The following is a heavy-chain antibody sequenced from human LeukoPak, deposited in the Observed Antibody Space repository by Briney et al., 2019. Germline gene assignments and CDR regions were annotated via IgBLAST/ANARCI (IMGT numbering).Heavy chain of an antibody. CDR3: ARGPSYVVTFGGVINWFDP. Sequence: ASVKVSCKASGYTFTSYDINWVRQATGQGLEWMGWMNPNSGNTGYAQKFQGRVTMTRNTSISTAYMELSSLRSEDTAVYYCARGPSYVVTFGGVINWFDPWGQGTLLTVSS. D-gene: IGHD3-16*01. V-gene: IGHV1-8*01. CDR1: GYTFTSYD. CDR2: MNPNSGNT. J-gene: IGHJ5*02.